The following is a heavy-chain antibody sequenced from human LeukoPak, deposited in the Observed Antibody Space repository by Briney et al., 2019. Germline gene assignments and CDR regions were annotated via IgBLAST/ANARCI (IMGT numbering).Heavy chain of an antibody. J-gene: IGHJ6*03. D-gene: IGHD2-15*01. CDR1: GGSISSYY. Sequence: PSETLSLTCTVSGGSISSYYWSWIRQPPGKGLEWIGYIYYSGSTNYNPSLKSRVTVSVDTSKNQFSLKLSSVTAADTAVYYCAREWRGRYYYYYMDVWGKGTTVTVPS. V-gene: IGHV4-59*01. CDR3: AREWRGRYYYYYMDV. CDR2: IYYSGST.